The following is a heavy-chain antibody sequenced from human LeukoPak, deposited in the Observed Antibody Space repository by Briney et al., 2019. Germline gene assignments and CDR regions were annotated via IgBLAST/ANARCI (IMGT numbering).Heavy chain of an antibody. CDR2: ISYSGTT. CDR3: ARHKYNSGWSYFDS. Sequence: PETLSLTCTISGDSIRNYYWSWLRQPPGKGLEWIGYISYSGTTNSNPSLKSRVTISVDTSKSQFSLRLSSVTAADTAVYYCARHKYNSGWSYFDSWSQGTLVTVSS. J-gene: IGHJ4*02. D-gene: IGHD6-19*01. CDR1: GDSIRNYY. V-gene: IGHV4-59*08.